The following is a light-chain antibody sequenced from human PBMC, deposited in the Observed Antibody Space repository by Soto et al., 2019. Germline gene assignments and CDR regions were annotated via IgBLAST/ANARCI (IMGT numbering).Light chain of an antibody. V-gene: IGKV1-5*03. CDR1: QTIGNW. J-gene: IGKJ1*01. CDR2: NAS. CDR3: QQCNLYWT. Sequence: DIQMTQSPSTLPASVGDRVTITCRASQTIGNWLAWYQQKPGKVPKLLIYNASTLESGAPSRFSGSGSGTEFTITISSLQPDDFATYYCQQCNLYWTFGQGTKVEIK.